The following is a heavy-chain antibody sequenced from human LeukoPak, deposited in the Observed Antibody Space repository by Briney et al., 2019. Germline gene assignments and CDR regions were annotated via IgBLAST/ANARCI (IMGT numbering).Heavy chain of an antibody. CDR2: ISYDGRIK. CDR3: ARDLSEKYSIDY. Sequence: GGSLRLSCAASGFAFSNYAIHWVRQAPDKGLEWLSFISYDGRIKYYADSVRGRLSISRDNSENTLSLQMSSLGTEDAAIYYCARDLSEKYSIDYWGQGTLVTVSS. V-gene: IGHV3-30*15. D-gene: IGHD2-15*01. J-gene: IGHJ4*02. CDR1: GFAFSNYA.